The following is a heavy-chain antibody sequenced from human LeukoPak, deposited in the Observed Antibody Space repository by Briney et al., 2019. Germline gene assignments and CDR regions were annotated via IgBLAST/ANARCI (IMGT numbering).Heavy chain of an antibody. CDR3: ARDSRRYSCGWLANDAFDI. CDR2: ISWNSGTI. V-gene: IGHV3-9*03. Sequence: AGRSLRLSCAASAFSFGDYAMHWVRQVPGKGLEWVSGISWNSGTIVYADSVKGRFTISRDNAKNSLYLQMNSLRTEDMALYYCARDSRRYSCGWLANDAFDIWGQGTMVTVSS. D-gene: IGHD6-19*01. CDR1: AFSFGDYA. J-gene: IGHJ3*02.